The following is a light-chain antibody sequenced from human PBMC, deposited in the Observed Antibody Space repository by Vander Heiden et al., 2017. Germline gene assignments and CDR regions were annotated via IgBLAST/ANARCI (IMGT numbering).Light chain of an antibody. CDR2: DVS. V-gene: IGKV1-5*01. CDR1: QSLNKW. J-gene: IGKJ1*01. Sequence: DIQMTQSPSTLSASVGERVNITCRATQSLNKWLAWYQQKPGKAPNLLISDVSTLESGVPSRFSGGGSGTEFTLTISSLQPDDFATYYCQQYKSYPWTFGQGTKVEIK. CDR3: QQYKSYPWT.